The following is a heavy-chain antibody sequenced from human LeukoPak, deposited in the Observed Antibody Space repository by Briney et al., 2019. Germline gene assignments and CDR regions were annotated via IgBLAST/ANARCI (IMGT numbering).Heavy chain of an antibody. CDR1: GFTSRSYD. Sequence: GGSLRLSCAPPGFTSRSYDMHWVPQILGKGPERVSAVGISGDTYYAGSVECRFTIYRENAKNSLYLQMYSLRAGDTAVYYCVRGGIQVSGIDEIDYRGQGTLVTVSS. CDR3: VRGGIQVSGIDEIDY. J-gene: IGHJ4*02. D-gene: IGHD6-19*01. V-gene: IGHV3-13*01. CDR2: VGISGDT.